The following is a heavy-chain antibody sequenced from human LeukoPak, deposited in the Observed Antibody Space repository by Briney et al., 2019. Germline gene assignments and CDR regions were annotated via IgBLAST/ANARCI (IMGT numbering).Heavy chain of an antibody. CDR2: ISAYNGNT. Sequence: EASVKVSCKASGYTFTSYGISWVRQAPGQGLEWMGWISAYNGNTNYAQKLQGRVTRTTDTSTSTAYMELRSLRSDDTAVYYCARGPYYYDSSGYHFDYWGQGTLVTVSS. J-gene: IGHJ4*02. CDR1: GYTFTSYG. D-gene: IGHD3-22*01. CDR3: ARGPYYYDSSGYHFDY. V-gene: IGHV1-18*01.